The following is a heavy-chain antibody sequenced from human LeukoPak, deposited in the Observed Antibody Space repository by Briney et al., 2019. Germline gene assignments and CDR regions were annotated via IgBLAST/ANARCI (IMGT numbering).Heavy chain of an antibody. Sequence: GGSLRLSCAASGFTFSTYAMTWVRQAPGKGLDWVSVISNGGVSTYYADSVKGRFTISRDNSKNTLYLGMNSLRAEDTALYYCAKLSSVSSQDFDYWGQGTLVTVSS. J-gene: IGHJ4*02. CDR2: ISNGGVST. CDR1: GFTFSTYA. CDR3: AKLSSVSSQDFDY. D-gene: IGHD2-2*01. V-gene: IGHV3-23*01.